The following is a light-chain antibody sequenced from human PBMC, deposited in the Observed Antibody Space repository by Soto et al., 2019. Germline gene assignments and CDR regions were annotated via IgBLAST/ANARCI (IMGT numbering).Light chain of an antibody. CDR2: RAS. CDR3: HQYNSYST. CDR1: QSISNW. J-gene: IGKJ4*01. Sequence: DIQMTQSPSTLCASIGDRVTITCRASQSISNWLAWYQQKPGKAPNLLIYRASTLQSGVPSRFSGSGSGTEFTLNISSLQPDDFATYYCHQYNSYSTFGGGTKVEIK. V-gene: IGKV1-5*03.